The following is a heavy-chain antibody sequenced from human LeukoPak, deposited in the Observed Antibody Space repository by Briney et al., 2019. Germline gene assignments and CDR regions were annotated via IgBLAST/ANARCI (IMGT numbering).Heavy chain of an antibody. V-gene: IGHV1-69*04. J-gene: IGHJ6*02. D-gene: IGHD6-13*01. CDR3: ARDHGSSWSRVYGMDV. CDR2: IIPILGIA. Sequence: ASVKVSCKASGGTFSSYAISWVRQAPGQGLEWMGRIIPILGIANYAQKFQGRVTITADKSTSTAYMELSSLRSEDTAVYYCARDHGSSWSRVYGMDVWGQGTTVTVSS. CDR1: GGTFSSYA.